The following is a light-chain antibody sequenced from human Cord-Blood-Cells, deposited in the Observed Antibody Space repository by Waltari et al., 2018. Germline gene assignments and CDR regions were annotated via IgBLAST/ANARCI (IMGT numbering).Light chain of an antibody. CDR2: KDG. CDR3: QSADSSGTYV. V-gene: IGLV3-25*03. CDR1: ALPKHY. J-gene: IGLJ2*01. Sequence: SYELTQPPSVSVSPGQTARITCSGDALPKHYAYWYQQKPGQAPGLVIYKDGERPSGIPGRFSGSSSGTTVTLTISGVQAEDEADYYCQSADSSGTYVFGGGTKLTVL.